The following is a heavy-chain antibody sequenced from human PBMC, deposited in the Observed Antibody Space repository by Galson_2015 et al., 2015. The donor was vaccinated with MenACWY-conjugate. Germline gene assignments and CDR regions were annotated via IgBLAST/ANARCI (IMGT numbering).Heavy chain of an antibody. CDR3: ARGGKRALGAHYCYAVTV. CDR2: IDPSSGGA. CDR1: GYTFNDYY. Sequence: SVKVSCKASGYTFNDYYIHWVRQAPGQGLEWMGWIDPSSGGATSAPKFQGWVTMTRDTSTTTAYMEVSRLKSDDTAIYYCARGGKRALGAHYCYAVTVWGQGTSVAVSS. D-gene: IGHD3-16*01. V-gene: IGHV1-2*04. J-gene: IGHJ6*02.